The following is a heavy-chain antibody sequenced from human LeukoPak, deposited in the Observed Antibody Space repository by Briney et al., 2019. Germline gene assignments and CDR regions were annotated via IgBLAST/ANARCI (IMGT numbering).Heavy chain of an antibody. V-gene: IGHV1-69*13. CDR3: ARVNTIFGVVINLGY. Sequence: ASVKVSCKASGGTFSSYAISWVRQAPGQGLEWMGGIIPIFGTANYAQKFQGRVTITADESTSTAYMELSSLRSEDTAVYYCARVNTIFGVVINLGYWGQGTLVTVSS. J-gene: IGHJ4*02. CDR2: IIPIFGTA. D-gene: IGHD3-3*01. CDR1: GGTFSSYA.